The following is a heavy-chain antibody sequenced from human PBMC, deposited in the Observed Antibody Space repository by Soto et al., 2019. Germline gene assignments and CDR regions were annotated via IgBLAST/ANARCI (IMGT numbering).Heavy chain of an antibody. Sequence: SETLSLTCIVSGGSITYYHWSWIRQFPGKGLEWIAYTSYTGNTNYNPSLKSRVTISMDTSKNQLSLKLTSMTAADTAVYYCARVGPWVPYYYDSIPYTFENWFDPWGQGTLVTVS. J-gene: IGHJ5*02. CDR1: GGSITYYH. V-gene: IGHV4-59*01. CDR2: TSYTGNT. D-gene: IGHD3-22*01. CDR3: ARVGPWVPYYYDSIPYTFENWFDP.